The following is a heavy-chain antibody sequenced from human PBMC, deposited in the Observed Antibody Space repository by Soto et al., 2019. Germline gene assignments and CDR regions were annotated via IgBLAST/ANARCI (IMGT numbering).Heavy chain of an antibody. Sequence: QVQLQESGPGLVKPSETLSLTCSVSGGSISGSYWSWIRQSPGKGLEWLGYVYYTGSTNYSPSLRSRVSISVDTSKNEFSLRLSSVTAADTAVYFCARDPFYSGSNLQVGYFDSWGQGTLVTVSS. CDR1: GGSISGSY. CDR3: ARDPFYSGSNLQVGYFDS. D-gene: IGHD1-26*01. J-gene: IGHJ4*02. CDR2: VYYTGST. V-gene: IGHV4-59*01.